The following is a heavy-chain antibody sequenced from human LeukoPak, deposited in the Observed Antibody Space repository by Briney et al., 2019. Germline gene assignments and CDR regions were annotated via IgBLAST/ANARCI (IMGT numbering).Heavy chain of an antibody. J-gene: IGHJ4*02. D-gene: IGHD7-27*01. CDR1: GFSLSGRRVA. V-gene: IGHV2-5*01. CDR2: VYWNEYK. Sequence: SGPTLVKPTPTLTLTCTFSGFSLSGRRVAVGWVRQPPGKALQWLALVYWNEYKRYSPSLKTRLTITKDTSKNQVVLTKTNMDPVDTATYYCAHFTHWGSDPHYCDYWGQGTLVTVSS. CDR3: AHFTHWGSDPHYCDY.